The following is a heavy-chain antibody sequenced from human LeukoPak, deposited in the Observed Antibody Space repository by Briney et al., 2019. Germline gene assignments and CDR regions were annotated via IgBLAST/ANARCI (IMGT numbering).Heavy chain of an antibody. CDR1: GGSISSGGYY. J-gene: IGHJ4*02. CDR2: IYYSGST. CDR3: ARGRQLWSHYFDY. Sequence: SQTLSLTCTVSGGSISSGGYYWSWIRQHPGKGLEWIGYIYYSGSTNYNPSLKSRVTISVDTSKNQFSLKPSSVTAADTAVYYCARGRQLWSHYFDYWGQGTLVTVSS. V-gene: IGHV4-31*03. D-gene: IGHD5-18*01.